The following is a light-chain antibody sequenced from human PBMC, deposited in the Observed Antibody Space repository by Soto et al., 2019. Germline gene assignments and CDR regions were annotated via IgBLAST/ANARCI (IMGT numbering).Light chain of an antibody. CDR1: QGISSY. J-gene: IGKJ4*01. CDR2: TTS. CDR3: QQLNSFPLT. Sequence: DIQLTQSPSFLSASVGDRVTITCRASQGISSYLAWYQQKPGKVPKLLIYTTSILQSEVPSRFRGSGSGTEFTLTISSLQPEDFATYYYQQLNSFPLTFGGGTKVEIK. V-gene: IGKV1-9*01.